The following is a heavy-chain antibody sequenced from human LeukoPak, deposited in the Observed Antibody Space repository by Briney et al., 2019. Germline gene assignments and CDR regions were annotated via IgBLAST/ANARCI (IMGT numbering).Heavy chain of an antibody. CDR1: GFIFSNYD. V-gene: IGHV3-48*03. Sequence: GGSLRLSCEASGFIFSNYDMHWVRQAPGKRLEWVSYISSSGSTIYYADSVKGRFTISRDNAKNSLSLQMNSLGAEDTGVYYCAREQINSDYYDSSGSPDYWGQGTLVTVSS. D-gene: IGHD3-22*01. J-gene: IGHJ4*02. CDR2: ISSSGSTI. CDR3: AREQINSDYYDSSGSPDY.